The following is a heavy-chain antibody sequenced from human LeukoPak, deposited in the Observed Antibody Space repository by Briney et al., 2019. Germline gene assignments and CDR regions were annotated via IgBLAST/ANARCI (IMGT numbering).Heavy chain of an antibody. Sequence: SETLSLTCTVSGYSISSGYYWGWIRQPPGKGLEWIGSIYHSGSTYYNPSLKSRVTISVDTSKNQFSLKLSSVTAADTAVYYCAQRGTTFQTPPSYYYYYMDVWGKGTTVTVSS. CDR1: GYSISSGYY. CDR3: AQRGTTFQTPPSYYYYYMDV. CDR2: IYHSGST. D-gene: IGHD2/OR15-2a*01. V-gene: IGHV4-38-2*02. J-gene: IGHJ6*03.